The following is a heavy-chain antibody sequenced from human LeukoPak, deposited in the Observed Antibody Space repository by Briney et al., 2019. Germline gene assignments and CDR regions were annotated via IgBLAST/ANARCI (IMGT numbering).Heavy chain of an antibody. CDR1: GFTFSSYE. J-gene: IGHJ4*02. Sequence: GGSLRLSCAASGFTFSSYEMNWVRQAPGKGLEWVSYISSSGSTIYYADSVKGRFTISRDNAKNSLSLQMNSLRAEDTAVYYCARGHSNYGDYFDYWGQGTLVTVSS. V-gene: IGHV3-48*03. CDR2: ISSSGSTI. D-gene: IGHD4-11*01. CDR3: ARGHSNYGDYFDY.